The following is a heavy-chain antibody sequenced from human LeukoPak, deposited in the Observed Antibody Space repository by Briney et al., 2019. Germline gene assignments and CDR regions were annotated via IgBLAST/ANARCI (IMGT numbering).Heavy chain of an antibody. V-gene: IGHV3-30*02. J-gene: IGHJ4*02. D-gene: IGHD3-9*01. CDR1: GITFSSYG. CDR2: IRYDGSNK. Sequence: GRSLRLSCAASGITFSSYGMHWVRQAPGKGLEWVAFIRYDGSNKYYADSVKGRFTISRDNSKNTLYLQMNSLRAEDTAVYYCAKSHVLTGNRETHDLDYWGQGTLVTVSS. CDR3: AKSHVLTGNRETHDLDY.